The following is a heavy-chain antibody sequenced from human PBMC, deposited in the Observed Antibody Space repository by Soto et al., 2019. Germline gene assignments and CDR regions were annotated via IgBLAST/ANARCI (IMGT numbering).Heavy chain of an antibody. J-gene: IGHJ3*02. D-gene: IGHD3-16*02. V-gene: IGHV4-30-4*01. CDR1: GGSISSGDYY. CDR2: INHSGST. CDR3: AREAGYDYIWGSYRSNYDAFDI. Sequence: SETLSLTCTVSGGSISSGDYYWSWIRQPPGKGLEWIGEINHSGSTNYNPSLKSRVTISVDTSKNQFSLKLSSVTAADTAVYYCAREAGYDYIWGSYRSNYDAFDIWGQGTMVTVSS.